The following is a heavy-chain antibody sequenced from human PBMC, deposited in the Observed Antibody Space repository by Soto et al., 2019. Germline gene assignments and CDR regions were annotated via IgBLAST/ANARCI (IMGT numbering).Heavy chain of an antibody. CDR3: ARGPRTQVLLPFTH. CDR1: GYAFSDYY. Sequence: ASVKVSCKASGYAFSDYYLHWVRQAPGQGLEWMGWISPNSGATEYAPKFQGRVTMTTDTSISTAFLKLASLRPDDTAIYYCARGPRTQVLLPFTHWSQGTLDNVSS. V-gene: IGHV1-2*02. J-gene: IGHJ1*01. D-gene: IGHD2-21*01. CDR2: ISPNSGAT.